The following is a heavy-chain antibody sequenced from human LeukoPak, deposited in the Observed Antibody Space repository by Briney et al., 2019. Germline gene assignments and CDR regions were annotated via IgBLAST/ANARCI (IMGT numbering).Heavy chain of an antibody. J-gene: IGHJ4*02. CDR3: ARQRGGYVDY. CDR1: GGSMTYYY. D-gene: IGHD2-15*01. CDR2: IYYSGNT. V-gene: IGHV4-59*08. Sequence: SETLSLTCTVSGGSMTYYYWTWIRQPPGKGLEWIGYIYYSGNTNYNPSLKSRVTISVDTSKTHFSLMLGSVTAADTAVFYCARQRGGYVDYWGQGTLVTVSS.